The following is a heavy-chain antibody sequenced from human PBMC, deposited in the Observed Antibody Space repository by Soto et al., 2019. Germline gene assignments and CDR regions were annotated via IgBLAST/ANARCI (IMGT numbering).Heavy chain of an antibody. J-gene: IGHJ4*02. V-gene: IGHV4-34*01. CDR2: INHSGST. Sequence: SETLSLTCAVYGGSFSGYYWSWIRQPPGKGLEWIGEINHSGSTNYNPSLKSRVTISVDTSKNQFSLKLSSVTAADTAVYYCARGGRSIAARPLDYWGQGTLVTVSS. CDR3: ARGGRSIAARPLDY. CDR1: GGSFSGYY. D-gene: IGHD6-6*01.